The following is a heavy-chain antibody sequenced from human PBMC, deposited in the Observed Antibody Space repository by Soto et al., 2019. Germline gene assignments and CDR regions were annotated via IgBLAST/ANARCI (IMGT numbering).Heavy chain of an antibody. CDR1: GGSIRSSGHY. V-gene: IGHV4-31*03. CDR3: ARDGGGFCTADRCYFDY. J-gene: IGHJ4*02. Sequence: QVQLQESGPGLVKPSQSLSLTCTVSGGSIRSSGHYWNWIRQHPGKGLEWIGYIYHSGTTLYSPSLKSRVTMSVDTSKNQFYLKLNSVTAADTAIYYCARDGGGFCTADRCYFDYWGQGTLVTVSS. D-gene: IGHD2-8*02. CDR2: IYHSGTT.